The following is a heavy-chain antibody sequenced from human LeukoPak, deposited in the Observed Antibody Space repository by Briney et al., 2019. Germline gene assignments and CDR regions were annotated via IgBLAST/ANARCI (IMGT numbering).Heavy chain of an antibody. J-gene: IGHJ4*02. Sequence: SETLSLTCTVSGGSISSSSYYWSWIRQPPGKGLEWIGEINHSGSTNYNPSLKSRVTISVDTSKNQFSLKLSSVTAADTAVYYCARRRGWYYFDYWGQGTLVTVSS. CDR3: ARRRGWYYFDY. V-gene: IGHV4-39*07. CDR2: INHSGST. D-gene: IGHD6-19*01. CDR1: GGSISSSSYY.